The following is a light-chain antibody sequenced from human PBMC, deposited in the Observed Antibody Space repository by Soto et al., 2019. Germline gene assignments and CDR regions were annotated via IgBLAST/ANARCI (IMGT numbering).Light chain of an antibody. CDR1: QGIRSY. V-gene: IGKV1-9*01. Sequence: RVTITCRASQGIRSYLAWYQQQPGKAPKLLIYAASTLQSGVPSRFSGSGSGTEFSLTISSLQPEDFATYSCQQLHSYPLTFGGGTKVDIK. CDR2: AAS. CDR3: QQLHSYPLT. J-gene: IGKJ4*01.